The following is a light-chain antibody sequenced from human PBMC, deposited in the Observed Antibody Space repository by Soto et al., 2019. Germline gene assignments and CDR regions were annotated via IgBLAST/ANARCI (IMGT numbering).Light chain of an antibody. Sequence: QSALTQPASVSGSPGQSITISCTGTSSDVGAYDYVSWYQQNPGKAPKLMIYEGSKRPSGVSNRFSGSKSGNTASLTISGLQAEDEADYYCCSYAGSSTWVFGGGTKVTVL. CDR3: CSYAGSSTWV. CDR2: EGS. CDR1: SSDVGAYDY. J-gene: IGLJ3*02. V-gene: IGLV2-23*01.